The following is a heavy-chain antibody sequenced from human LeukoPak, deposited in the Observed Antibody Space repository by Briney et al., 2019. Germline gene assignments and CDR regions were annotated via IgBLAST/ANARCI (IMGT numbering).Heavy chain of an antibody. V-gene: IGHV3-53*01. D-gene: IGHD3-22*01. Sequence: GGSLRLSCAASGFTFSSYAMSWVRQAPGKGLEWVSVIYSGGSTYYADSVKGRFTISRDNSKNTLYLQMNSLRAEDTAVYYCARVSYDSSGYYDYWGQGTLVTVSS. CDR3: ARVSYDSSGYYDY. CDR2: IYSGGST. J-gene: IGHJ4*02. CDR1: GFTFSSYA.